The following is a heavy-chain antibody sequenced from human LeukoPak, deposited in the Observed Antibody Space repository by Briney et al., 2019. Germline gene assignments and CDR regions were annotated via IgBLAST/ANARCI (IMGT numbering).Heavy chain of an antibody. CDR2: IYPGDSDT. CDR3: APLKVGATWAFDI. V-gene: IGHV5-51*01. D-gene: IGHD1-26*01. Sequence: PGESLKISCKGSGYSFTSYWIGWVRQLPGKGLEWMGIIYPGDSDTRYSPSFQGQVTISADKSISTACLQWSSLKASDTAMYYCAPLKVGATWAFDIWGQGTMVTVSS. CDR1: GYSFTSYW. J-gene: IGHJ3*02.